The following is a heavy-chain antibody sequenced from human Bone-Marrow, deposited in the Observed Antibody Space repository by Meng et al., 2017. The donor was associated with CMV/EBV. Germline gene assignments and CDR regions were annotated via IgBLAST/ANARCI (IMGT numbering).Heavy chain of an antibody. CDR3: ASGAGDY. CDR1: GYSFTSYW. Sequence: GGSLRLSCKGSGYSFTSYWITWVRQMPGKGLEWMGVIHPGDSDTTYSPSFEGQVTFSADKSISTVYLHWSYLKASDTAMYYCASGAGDYWGQGTLVTVSS. J-gene: IGHJ4*02. V-gene: IGHV5-51*01. CDR2: IHPGDSDT. D-gene: IGHD1-26*01.